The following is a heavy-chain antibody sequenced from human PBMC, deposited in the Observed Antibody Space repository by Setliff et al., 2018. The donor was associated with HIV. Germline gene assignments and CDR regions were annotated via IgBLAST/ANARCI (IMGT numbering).Heavy chain of an antibody. CDR3: ARGGTYSSGFNWFDP. J-gene: IGHJ5*02. CDR1: GFTLTTYS. Sequence: PGGSLRLSCAASGFTLTTYSMNWVRQAPGKGLEWVSSISSSTYIYYADSVKGRFTTSRDNAKNTLYLQMNSLRAEDTAVYYCARGGTYSSGFNWFDPWGQGTLVTVSS. CDR2: ISSSTYI. V-gene: IGHV3-21*01. D-gene: IGHD6-19*01.